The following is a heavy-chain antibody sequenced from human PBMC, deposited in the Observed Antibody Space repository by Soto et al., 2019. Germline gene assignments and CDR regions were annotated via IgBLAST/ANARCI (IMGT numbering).Heavy chain of an antibody. Sequence: QVQVVQSGVEVRRPGSSVKVSCKASGDTFKNCVISWVRQAPGQGLEWMGGIIPLFGTTDFAQRFQGRLTITTVESTTTAYMELSRLRSEDTATYYCAAELGFGKLSVVWGQGTKVSVSS. CDR1: GDTFKNCV. CDR2: IIPLFGTT. CDR3: AAELGFGKLSVV. J-gene: IGHJ6*02. D-gene: IGHD3-10*01. V-gene: IGHV1-69*01.